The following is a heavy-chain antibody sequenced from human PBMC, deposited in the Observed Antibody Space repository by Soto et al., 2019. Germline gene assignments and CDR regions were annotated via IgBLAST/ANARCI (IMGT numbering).Heavy chain of an antibody. J-gene: IGHJ6*02. CDR2: ISSSGSTI. D-gene: IGHD1-26*01. Sequence: PGVSLRLSCAASGFTFSSYEMNWVRQAPGKGLEWVSYISSSGSTIYYADSVKGRFTISRDNAKNSLYLQMNSLRAEDTAVYYCARDSQIRFSGRYYYGMDVWGQGTTVT. CDR1: GFTFSSYE. CDR3: ARDSQIRFSGRYYYGMDV. V-gene: IGHV3-48*03.